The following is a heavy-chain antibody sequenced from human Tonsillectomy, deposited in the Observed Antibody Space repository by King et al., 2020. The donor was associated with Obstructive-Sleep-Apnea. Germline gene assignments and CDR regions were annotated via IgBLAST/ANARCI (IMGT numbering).Heavy chain of an antibody. CDR1: GYTFTGYY. J-gene: IGHJ4*02. V-gene: IGHV1-2*02. Sequence: VQLVQSGAEVKKPGASVKVSCKASGYTFTGYYMHWVRQAPGQGLEWMGVINPKSGGTNYAQKFQGRVTMTRDTSISTAYMELSRLRSDDTAAYYCARDCGGDCYSPTRIQGHFDYWGQGTLVTVSS. CDR3: ARDCGGDCYSPTRIQGHFDY. CDR2: INPKSGGT. D-gene: IGHD2-21*02.